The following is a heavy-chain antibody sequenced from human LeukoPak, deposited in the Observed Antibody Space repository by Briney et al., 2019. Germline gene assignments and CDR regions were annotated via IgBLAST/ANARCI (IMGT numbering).Heavy chain of an antibody. Sequence: PGGSLRLSCAASGFTFSSYSMNWVRQAPGKGLEWVSSISSSSSYIYYADSVKGRFTISRDNAKNSLYLQMNCLRAEDTAVYYCARTSSWSYYYGMDVWGQGTTVTVSS. D-gene: IGHD6-13*01. CDR3: ARTSSWSYYYGMDV. J-gene: IGHJ6*02. CDR1: GFTFSSYS. V-gene: IGHV3-21*01. CDR2: ISSSSSYI.